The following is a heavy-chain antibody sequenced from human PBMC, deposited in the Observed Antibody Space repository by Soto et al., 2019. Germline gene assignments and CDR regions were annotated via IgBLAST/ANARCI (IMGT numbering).Heavy chain of an antibody. V-gene: IGHV3-23*01. J-gene: IGHJ4*02. Sequence: EVQLLDSGGALVQPGGSLRLSLAASGLTFSNYPMTWVRKGPGRGLGWSSGISGSGGRSYYADSVKGRFTISRDNSKSTLYLQMNSLRAEDTAVYYCAKAYFVWSSEQPYYFDYWGQGTLVTVSS. CDR2: ISGSGGRS. D-gene: IGHD3-16*01. CDR3: AKAYFVWSSEQPYYFDY. CDR1: GLTFSNYP.